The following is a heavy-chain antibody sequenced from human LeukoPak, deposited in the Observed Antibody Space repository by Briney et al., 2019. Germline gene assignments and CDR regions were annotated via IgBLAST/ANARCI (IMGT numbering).Heavy chain of an antibody. D-gene: IGHD2/OR15-2a*01. CDR2: ISSSGSTM. J-gene: IGHJ4*02. CDR3: ASAFDFLFDC. V-gene: IGHV3-48*03. CDR1: GFTFSSYE. Sequence: GGSLRLSCAASGFTFSSYEMNWVRQAPGRGLEWVSYISSSGSTMYYADSVKGRFTISRDNAKNALYLQMNSLRAEDTAPYYCASAFDFLFDCWGQGTLVTVSS.